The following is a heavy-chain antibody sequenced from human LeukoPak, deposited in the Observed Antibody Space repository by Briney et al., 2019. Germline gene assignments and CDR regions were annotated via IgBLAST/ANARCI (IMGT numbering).Heavy chain of an antibody. J-gene: IGHJ5*02. V-gene: IGHV1-2*02. CDR3: ARDIVATIGAPLPSHWFDP. Sequence: ASVKVSCKASGYTFTGYYMHWVRQPPGQGLEWMGWINPNSGGTNYAQKFQGRVTMTRDTSSSTGYMELSRLRSDDTAVYYCARDIVATIGAPLPSHWFDPWGQGTLVTVSS. D-gene: IGHD5-12*01. CDR2: INPNSGGT. CDR1: GYTFTGYY.